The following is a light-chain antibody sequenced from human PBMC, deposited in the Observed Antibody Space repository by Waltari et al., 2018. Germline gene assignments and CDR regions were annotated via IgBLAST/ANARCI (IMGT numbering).Light chain of an antibody. CDR3: KGWESSSDHPV. CDR2: YDC. CDR1: NLGSKY. Sequence: SYELTQPPSVSVSPGQTARITCGGDNLGSKYVHWYKQKPAQAPLLVISYDCDRPSGITERFSGSKSGNTATLTISGGEAGEEADYYCKGWESSSDHPVFGGGTRLTVL. V-gene: IGLV3-21*01. J-gene: IGLJ2*01.